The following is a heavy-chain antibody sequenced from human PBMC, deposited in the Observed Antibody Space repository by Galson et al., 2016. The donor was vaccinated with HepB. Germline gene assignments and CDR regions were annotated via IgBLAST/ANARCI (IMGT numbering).Heavy chain of an antibody. D-gene: IGHD1-26*01. V-gene: IGHV6-1*01. Sequence: CAISGDSVSGNGVTWNWIRQSPSRGLEWLGRTYYRSKWYSDYAVSVKSRISFNPDTSRNQFSLQLNSVTPEDTAVYYCARDPLLAESGADIAAFDIWGPGTMVTVS. CDR1: GDSVSGNGVT. CDR3: ARDPLLAESGADIAAFDI. CDR2: TYYRSKWYS. J-gene: IGHJ3*02.